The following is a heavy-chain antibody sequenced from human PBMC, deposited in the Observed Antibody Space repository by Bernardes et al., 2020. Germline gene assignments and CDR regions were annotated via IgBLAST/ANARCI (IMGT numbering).Heavy chain of an antibody. D-gene: IGHD3-16*02. CDR2: INSDGSST. CDR3: ARDSRPGSYRSATSTFDS. Sequence: GGSLRLSCAASGFTFSSYCMHWVRQAPGKGLVWVSPINSDGSSTSYADSVKGRFTISRDNAKNTLYLQMNSLRAEDTAVYYCARDSRPGSYRSATSTFDSWGKGTLVTVSS. CDR1: GFTFSSYC. V-gene: IGHV3-74*01. J-gene: IGHJ4*02.